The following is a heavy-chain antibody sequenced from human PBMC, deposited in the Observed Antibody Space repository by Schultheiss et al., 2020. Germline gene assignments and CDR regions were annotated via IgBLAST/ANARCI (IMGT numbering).Heavy chain of an antibody. CDR1: GYTFTGYY. CDR2: INPNSGGT. Sequence: ASVKVSCKASGYTFTGYYMHWVRQAPGQGLEWMGWINPNSGGTNYAQKFQGRVTMTRDTSISTAYMELSRLRSDDTAVYYCARARISGYSYGYSSYYYGMDVWGQGTTVNGYS. D-gene: IGHD5-18*01. J-gene: IGHJ6*02. V-gene: IGHV1-2*02. CDR3: ARARISGYSYGYSSYYYGMDV.